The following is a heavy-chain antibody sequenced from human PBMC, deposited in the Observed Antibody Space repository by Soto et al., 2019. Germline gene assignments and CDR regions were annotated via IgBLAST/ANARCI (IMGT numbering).Heavy chain of an antibody. V-gene: IGHV1-69*12. Sequence: QVQLVQSGAEVKKPGSSVKVSCKASGGTFSSYAISWVRQAPGQGLEWMGGIIPIFGTANYAQKFQGRVTITADEXXSXAXXGLTSLISEDTAVYYCARAQGVVYRSSSAVWNFDYWGQGTLVTVSS. CDR2: IIPIFGTA. CDR1: GGTFSSYA. D-gene: IGHD6-6*01. CDR3: ARAQGVVYRSSSAVWNFDY. J-gene: IGHJ4*02.